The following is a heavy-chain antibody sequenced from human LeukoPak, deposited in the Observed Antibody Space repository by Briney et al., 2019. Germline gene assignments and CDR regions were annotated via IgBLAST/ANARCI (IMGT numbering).Heavy chain of an antibody. D-gene: IGHD5-18*01. CDR2: IYYSGST. CDR1: GGSISSYY. V-gene: IGHV4-59*08. J-gene: IGHJ4*02. CDR3: ARHARGYIPGPGYYFDY. Sequence: KPSETLSLTCIVSGGSISSYYWNWIRQPPGKGLEWIGYIYYSGSTKYNPSLKSRVTISVDTSKNQFSLKLSSVTAADTAVYYCARHARGYIPGPGYYFDYWGQGTLVTVSS.